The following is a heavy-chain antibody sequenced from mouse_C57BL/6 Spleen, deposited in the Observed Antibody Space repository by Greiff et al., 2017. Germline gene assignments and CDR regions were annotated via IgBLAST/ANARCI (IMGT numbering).Heavy chain of an antibody. CDR2: IDPSDRYT. D-gene: IGHD2-4*01. Sequence: QVQLQQPGAELVKPGASVKLSCKASGYTFTSYWMQWVKQKPGQGLEWIGEIDPSDRYTNSNQKFKGKATLTVDSSSSTAYMQLSSLTSEDSAVYYCARSSSTMITTRVDDWGQGTTLTGST. CDR1: GYTFTSYW. V-gene: IGHV1-50*01. J-gene: IGHJ2*01. CDR3: ARSSSTMITTRVDD.